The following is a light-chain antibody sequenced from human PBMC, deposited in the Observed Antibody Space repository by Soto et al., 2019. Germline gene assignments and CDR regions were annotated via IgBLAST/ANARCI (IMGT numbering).Light chain of an antibody. CDR3: QQYGSSRRT. Sequence: EIVLTQSPGTLSLSPGERATLSCRASQSVSSSYLALYQQKPGQAPRLLIYGASSRATGIPDRFSGSGSGTDFTLTISRLEPEDSAVYYCQQYGSSRRTFGQGTKVEIK. V-gene: IGKV3-20*01. CDR1: QSVSSSY. J-gene: IGKJ1*01. CDR2: GAS.